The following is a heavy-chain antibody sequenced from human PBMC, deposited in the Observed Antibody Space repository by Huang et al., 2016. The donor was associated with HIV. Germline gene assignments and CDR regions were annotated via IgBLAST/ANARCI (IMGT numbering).Heavy chain of an antibody. J-gene: IGHJ4*02. CDR3: ARPKMTATPSDSSWSYFDF. V-gene: IGHV4-34*01. CDR2: VNHSGRA. D-gene: IGHD3-10*01. Sequence: QVRLEQWGPNLLKPSDTLSLKCAVYGGSFSDYFWTWIRQSPGKGLEWIGEVNHSGRATHNPSLGSRVAKSVDASKNQFYLNLTSVTAADTAVYFCARPKMTATPSDSSWSYFDFWGRGTPVTVSS. CDR1: GGSFSDYF.